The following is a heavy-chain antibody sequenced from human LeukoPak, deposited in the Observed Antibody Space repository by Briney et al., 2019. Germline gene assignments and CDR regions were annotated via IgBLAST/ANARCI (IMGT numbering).Heavy chain of an antibody. CDR1: GGSISSSSYY. V-gene: IGHV4-39*01. CDR3: ARQRYYGSRSYSLNWFDS. D-gene: IGHD3-10*01. J-gene: IGHJ5*01. Sequence: KPSESLSLTCTVSGGSISSSSYYWGWIRQPPGKGLEWIGSFYYSDTTYGNPSLKSRVTISVDTSKNQFSLRLSHVTAADTAVYYCARQRYYGSRSYSLNWFDSWGQGTLVTVSS. CDR2: FYYSDTT.